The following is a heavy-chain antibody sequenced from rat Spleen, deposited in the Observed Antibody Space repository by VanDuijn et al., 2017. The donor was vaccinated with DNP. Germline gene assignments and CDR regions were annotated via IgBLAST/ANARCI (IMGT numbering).Heavy chain of an antibody. Sequence: EVQLQESGPGLVKPSQSLSLTCSVTGYSITSNYWGWIRKFPGNKMEWMGYISYSGSTGYNPFLKSRISITRDTSKNQFFLQLNSVTTEDIATYYCARGLNYGGFGYSWYFDFWGPGTMVTVSS. V-gene: IGHV3-1*01. J-gene: IGHJ1*01. CDR3: ARGLNYGGFGYSWYFDF. CDR1: GYSITSNY. CDR2: ISYSGST. D-gene: IGHD1-11*01.